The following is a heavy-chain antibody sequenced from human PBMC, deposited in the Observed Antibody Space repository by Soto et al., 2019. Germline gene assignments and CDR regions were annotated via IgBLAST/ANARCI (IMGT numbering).Heavy chain of an antibody. Sequence: TGGSLRLSCAGSGFTFSIYSMNWVRQTPGKGLEWVSSISSSSTNIYYADSVRGRFTISRDNAKSSLVLQMNSLRAEDTAVYYCARLRLGELSLGLLDYWGQGTLVTVSS. CDR2: ISSSSTNI. CDR3: ARLRLGELSLGLLDY. J-gene: IGHJ4*02. CDR1: GFTFSIYS. D-gene: IGHD3-16*02. V-gene: IGHV3-21*01.